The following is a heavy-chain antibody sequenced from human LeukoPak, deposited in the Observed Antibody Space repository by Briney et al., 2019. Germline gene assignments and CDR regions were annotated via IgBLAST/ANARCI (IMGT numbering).Heavy chain of an antibody. CDR2: IRYDGSNK. CDR3: AKAFKQSLWFGELLPFDY. CDR1: GFTFSSYG. V-gene: IGHV3-30*02. D-gene: IGHD3-10*01. Sequence: GGSLRLSCAASGFTFSSYGMHWVRQAPGKGLEWVAFIRYDGSNKYYADSVKGRFTISRDNSKNTLYLQMNSLRAEDTAVYYCAKAFKQSLWFGELLPFDYWGQGTLVTVSS. J-gene: IGHJ4*02.